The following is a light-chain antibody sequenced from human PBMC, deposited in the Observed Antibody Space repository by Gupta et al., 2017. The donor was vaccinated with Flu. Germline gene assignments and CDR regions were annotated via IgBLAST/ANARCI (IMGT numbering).Light chain of an antibody. CDR1: SLRSYY. V-gene: IGLV3-19*01. Sequence: SSELTQDPAVSVALGQTVRITCQGDSLRSYYASWYQQKPGQAPVLVIYGKNNRPSGIPDRFSGSSSGNTASLTITGAQAEDEADYYCNSRDSSGNYLLVFGTGTKVTVL. CDR3: NSRDSSGNYLLV. CDR2: GKN. J-gene: IGLJ1*01.